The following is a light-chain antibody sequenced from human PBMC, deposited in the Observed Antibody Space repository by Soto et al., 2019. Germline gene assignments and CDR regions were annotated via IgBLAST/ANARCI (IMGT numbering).Light chain of an antibody. V-gene: IGLV2-18*02. CDR3: NSYTGSSTYV. J-gene: IGLJ1*01. CDR2: EVS. Sequence: QSVLPQPPSVSGSPVQSVAISCTGTSSDVGSYNRVSWYQQPPGAAPKLMIYEVSNRPSGVPDRFSGSKSGNTASLTISGLQAEDEADYYCNSYTGSSTYVFGTGTKVTVL. CDR1: SSDVGSYNR.